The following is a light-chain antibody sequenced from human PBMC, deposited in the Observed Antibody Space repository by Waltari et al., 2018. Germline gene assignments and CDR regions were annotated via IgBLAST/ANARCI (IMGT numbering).Light chain of an antibody. CDR1: QSISSW. CDR3: QQYRSDSPT. J-gene: IGKJ1*01. CDR2: DAS. Sequence: DIQMTQSPSTLSASVGDRVTITCRASQSISSWLAWYQQKPGKAPKLLIYDASSLESGVPSRFSGSGSGTEFTLSITSLQPDDFATYYCQQYRSDSPTFGQGTKVEMK. V-gene: IGKV1-5*01.